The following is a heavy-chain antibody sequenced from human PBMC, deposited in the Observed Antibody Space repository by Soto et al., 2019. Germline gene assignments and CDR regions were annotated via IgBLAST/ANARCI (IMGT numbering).Heavy chain of an antibody. V-gene: IGHV1-69*06. CDR1: GGTFSGHA. CDR3: ARGPNWGYRFDS. D-gene: IGHD7-27*01. J-gene: IGHJ4*02. CDR2: LIPLFGTT. Sequence: QVQLVQSGAEVKKPGSSVKVSCEASGGTFSGHAISWVRQAPGQGPEWMGGLIPLFGTTQHAQNFQDRLTITADKATSTAYMELTGLRLAATAIYFCARGPNWGYRFDSWGQGTLVTVSS.